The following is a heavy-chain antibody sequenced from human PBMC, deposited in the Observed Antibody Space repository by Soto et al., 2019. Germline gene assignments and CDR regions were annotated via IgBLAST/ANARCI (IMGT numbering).Heavy chain of an antibody. Sequence: GGSLRLSCAASGFTFARYSMNRVRQAPGKGLEWVSSISSTTNYIYYGDSMKGRFTISRDNAKNSLYLEMNSLRAEDTAVYYCARESEDLTSNFDYWGQGTLVTVSS. CDR2: ISSTTNYI. J-gene: IGHJ4*02. V-gene: IGHV3-21*06. CDR3: ARESEDLTSNFDY. CDR1: GFTFARYS.